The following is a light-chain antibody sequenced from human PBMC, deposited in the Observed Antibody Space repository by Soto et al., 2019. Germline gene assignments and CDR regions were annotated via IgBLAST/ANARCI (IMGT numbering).Light chain of an antibody. Sequence: DIQMTQSPSTLSASLGDRVTITCRASQSISSWLAWYQQKPGKAPKLLIRKASTLESGVPSRFSGSASGTEFTLTISGLQPDDFATYYCQQYNSYRTFGQGTKVEI. CDR2: KAS. V-gene: IGKV1-5*03. J-gene: IGKJ1*01. CDR3: QQYNSYRT. CDR1: QSISSW.